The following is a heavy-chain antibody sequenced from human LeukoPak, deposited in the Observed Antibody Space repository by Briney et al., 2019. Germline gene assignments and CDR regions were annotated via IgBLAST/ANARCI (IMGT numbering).Heavy chain of an antibody. J-gene: IGHJ6*03. CDR3: ARGKGEYQLLSHYYYMDV. CDR1: GYSISSGYY. D-gene: IGHD2-2*01. CDR2: IYHSGST. Sequence: SETLSLTCTVSGYSISSGYYWGWIRQPPGKGLEWIGSIYHSGSTYYNPSLKSRVTISVDTSKNQFSLKLSSVTAADTAVYYCARGKGEYQLLSHYYYMDVWGKGTTVTVSS. V-gene: IGHV4-38-2*02.